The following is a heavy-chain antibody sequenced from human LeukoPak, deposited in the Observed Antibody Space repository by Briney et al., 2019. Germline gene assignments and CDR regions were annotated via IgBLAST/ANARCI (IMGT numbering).Heavy chain of an antibody. CDR1: GFTFSSYS. J-gene: IGHJ6*02. V-gene: IGHV3-48*04. Sequence: GGSLRLSCAASGFTFSSYSMNWVRQAPGKGLEWASYISSSSSTIYYADSVKGRFTISRDNAKNSLYLQMNSLRAEDTAVYYCARNRVGASGYYGMDVWGQGTTVTVSS. D-gene: IGHD1-26*01. CDR3: ARNRVGASGYYGMDV. CDR2: ISSSSSTI.